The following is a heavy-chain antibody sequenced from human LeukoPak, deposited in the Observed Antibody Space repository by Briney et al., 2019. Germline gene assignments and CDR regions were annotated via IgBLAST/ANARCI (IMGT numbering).Heavy chain of an antibody. Sequence: PGGSLRLSCAASGFTFSSYAMHWVRQAPGKGLEWVAVISYDGSNKYYADSVKGRFTISRDNSKNTLYLQMNSLRAEDTAVYYCARDSGGILLLWFGELLYWGQGTLVTVSS. CDR3: ARDSGGILLLWFGELLY. D-gene: IGHD3-10*01. J-gene: IGHJ4*02. V-gene: IGHV3-30-3*01. CDR2: ISYDGSNK. CDR1: GFTFSSYA.